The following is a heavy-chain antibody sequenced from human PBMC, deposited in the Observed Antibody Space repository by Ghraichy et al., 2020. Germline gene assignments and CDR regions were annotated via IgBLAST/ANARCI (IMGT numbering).Heavy chain of an antibody. J-gene: IGHJ5*02. D-gene: IGHD6-13*01. CDR2: IYYSGST. V-gene: IGHV4-39*01. Sequence: SETLSLTCTVSGGSISSSSYYWGWIRQPPGKGLEWIGSIYYSGSTYYNPSLKSRVTISVDTSKNQFSLKLSPVTAADTAVYYCAGTYSSSWYEAPPGGQGTLVTVSS. CDR1: GGSISSSSYY. CDR3: AGTYSSSWYEAPP.